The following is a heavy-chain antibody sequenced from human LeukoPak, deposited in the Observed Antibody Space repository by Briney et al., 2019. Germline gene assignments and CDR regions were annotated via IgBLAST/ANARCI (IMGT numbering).Heavy chain of an antibody. CDR3: ARSRTTVVTPLTSGLDAFDI. CDR1: GYTLTELS. Sequence: WASVKVSCKVSGYTLTELSMHWVRQAPGKGLEWMGGFDPEDGETIYAQKFQGRVTMAEDTSTSTAYMELSSLRSEDTAVYYCARSRTTVVTPLTSGLDAFDIWGQGTMVTVSS. D-gene: IGHD4-23*01. V-gene: IGHV1-24*01. J-gene: IGHJ3*02. CDR2: FDPEDGET.